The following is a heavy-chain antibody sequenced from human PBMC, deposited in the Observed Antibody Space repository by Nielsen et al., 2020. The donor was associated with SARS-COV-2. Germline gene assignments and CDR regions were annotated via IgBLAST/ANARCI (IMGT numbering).Heavy chain of an antibody. Sequence: VRQMPGKGLEWMGIIYPGDSDTKYSPSFQGHVTISADKSISTAYLQWSSLKPSDTAIYYCARRAGLDGLDYWGQGTLVTVSS. CDR3: ARRAGLDGLDY. J-gene: IGHJ4*02. CDR2: IYPGDSDT. V-gene: IGHV5-51*01. D-gene: IGHD3-9*01.